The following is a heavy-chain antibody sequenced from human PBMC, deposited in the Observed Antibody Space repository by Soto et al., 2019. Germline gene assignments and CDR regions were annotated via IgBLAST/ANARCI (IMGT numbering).Heavy chain of an antibody. J-gene: IGHJ4*02. CDR3: ARVRSRKYCGGDCYLDY. Sequence: GASVKVSCKASGYTFTSYGISWVRQAPGQGLEWMGWISAYNGNTNYAQKLQGRVTMTTDTSTSTAYMELRSLRSDDTAVYYCARVRSRKYCGGDCYLDYWGQGTLVTVPS. CDR1: GYTFTSYG. V-gene: IGHV1-18*01. CDR2: ISAYNGNT. D-gene: IGHD2-21*02.